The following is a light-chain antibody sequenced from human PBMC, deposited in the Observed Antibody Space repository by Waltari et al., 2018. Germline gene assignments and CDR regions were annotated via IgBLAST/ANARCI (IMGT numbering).Light chain of an antibody. CDR3: QAWDA. V-gene: IGLV3-1*01. J-gene: IGLJ2*01. CDR2: RNH. Sequence: SYEVTQPPSVSVSPGQTASITCSGDNSGNHDVCWYQHKPGQSPVLVIYRNHKRPSGIPERFSGSNSGNTATLTITGTQAMDEADYYCQAWDAFGGGTKLTVL. CDR1: NSGNHD.